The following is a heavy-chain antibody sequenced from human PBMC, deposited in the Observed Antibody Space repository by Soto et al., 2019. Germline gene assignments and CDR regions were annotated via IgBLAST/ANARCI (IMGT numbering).Heavy chain of an antibody. CDR2: ISASGDRT. CDR1: GFTFSSYA. CDR3: AKDHSSGGYGMDV. J-gene: IGHJ6*02. V-gene: IGHV3-23*01. Sequence: EVQLLESGGGLVQPGGSLRLSCAASGFTFSSYAMSWVRQAPGRGLEWVSTISASGDRTYYADSVKGRFTISRDNSKNTLYLQMNSLIAEDTAVYYCAKDHSSGGYGMDVWGQGTTVTVSS. D-gene: IGHD3-22*01.